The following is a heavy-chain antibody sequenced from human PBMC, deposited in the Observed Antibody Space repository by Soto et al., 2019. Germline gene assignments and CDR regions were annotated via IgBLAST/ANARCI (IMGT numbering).Heavy chain of an antibody. CDR3: ASAPFGGGDSDWFDP. J-gene: IGHJ5*02. V-gene: IGHV3-21*01. Sequence: EVRLVESGGGLVKPGGSLRLSCAASGFTFSGNTMNWVRQAPGKGLEWVSSISGSSRDIYYADSVKGRFTVSRNNAKCSLYLQMNSLRAEDTAMYYCASAPFGGGDSDWFDPWCQGTLVTVSS. D-gene: IGHD2-21*02. CDR2: ISGSSRDI. CDR1: GFTFSGNT.